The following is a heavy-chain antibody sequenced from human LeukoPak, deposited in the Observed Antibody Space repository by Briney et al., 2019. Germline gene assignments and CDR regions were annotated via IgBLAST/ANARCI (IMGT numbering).Heavy chain of an antibody. V-gene: IGHV4-59*11. CDR1: GVSISTHY. CDR2: IYNSGTT. CDR3: AREANYYGSGSYFEGTFDY. J-gene: IGHJ4*02. Sequence: SETLSLTCTVSGVSISTHYWSWIRQPPGKGLEWIGYIYNSGTTYYNPSLKSRVTISIDTSKNEFSLKLTSVTPADTAVYCCAREANYYGSGSYFEGTFDYWGQGSLVTASS. D-gene: IGHD3-10*01.